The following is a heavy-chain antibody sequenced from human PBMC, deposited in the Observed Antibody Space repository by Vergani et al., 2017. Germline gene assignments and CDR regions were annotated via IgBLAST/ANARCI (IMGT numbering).Heavy chain of an antibody. Sequence: QVQLVESGGGVVQPGRSLRLSCAASGFTFSSYGMHWVRQAPGKGLEWVAVIWYDGSNKYYADSVKGRFTISRDNSKNTLYLQMNSLRAEDTAVYYCARGFEWEQTGGMDVWGQGTTVTVSS. CDR2: IWYDGSNK. CDR1: GFTFSSYG. D-gene: IGHD1-26*01. CDR3: ARGFEWEQTGGMDV. V-gene: IGHV3-33*01. J-gene: IGHJ6*02.